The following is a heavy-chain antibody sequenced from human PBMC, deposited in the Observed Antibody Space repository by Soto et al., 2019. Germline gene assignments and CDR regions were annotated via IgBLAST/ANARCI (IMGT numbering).Heavy chain of an antibody. J-gene: IGHJ4*02. CDR2: INPNSGTT. CDR1: GYTFTGFD. CDR3: ARGSCSGAGCSPFFDF. V-gene: IGHV1-2*02. Sequence: QVQLVQSGAEVKKPGASVKVSYKASGYTFTGFDIHWVRQTPGQGLEWMGWINPNSGTTHYAQTFQGRVTMTRDTSITTSYVDLSRLRSDDTAVYYCARGSCSGAGCSPFFDFWGQGTLVTVSS. D-gene: IGHD2-15*01.